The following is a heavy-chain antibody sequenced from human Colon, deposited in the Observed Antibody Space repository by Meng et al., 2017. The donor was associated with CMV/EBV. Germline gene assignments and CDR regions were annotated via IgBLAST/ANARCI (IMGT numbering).Heavy chain of an antibody. CDR3: AREMGHKKRIFDY. D-gene: IGHD2-15*01. J-gene: IGHJ4*02. V-gene: IGHV3-48*04. CDR1: GFTFSGYS. Sequence: GGSLRLSCVASGFTFSGYSMNWVRQAAGKGPEWVSYINGGGSTTYYADSVKGRFTISRDNAKDSLYLQMSGLRVEDTAVYYCAREMGHKKRIFDYWGQGTLVTVSS. CDR2: INGGGSTT.